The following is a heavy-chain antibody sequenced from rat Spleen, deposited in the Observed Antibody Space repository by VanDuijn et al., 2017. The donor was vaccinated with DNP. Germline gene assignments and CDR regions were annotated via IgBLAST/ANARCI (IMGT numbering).Heavy chain of an antibody. CDR3: ATSSYYGYDYGFAY. Sequence: EVQLVESGGGLVQPGRSLKLSCAASGFTFSYYGMAWVRQAPKKGLEWVASISASGGSTSYRDSVKGRFTISRDNAKSTLYLQMDSLRSEDTATYYCATSSYYGYDYGFAYWGQGTLVTVSS. CDR1: GFTFSYYG. D-gene: IGHD1-7*01. J-gene: IGHJ3*01. CDR2: ISASGGST. V-gene: IGHV5-19*01.